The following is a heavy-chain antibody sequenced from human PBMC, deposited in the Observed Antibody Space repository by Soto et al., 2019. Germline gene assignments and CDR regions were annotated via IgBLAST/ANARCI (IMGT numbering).Heavy chain of an antibody. V-gene: IGHV4-30-2*01. CDR2: IYHSGST. CDR3: ASFSGYSYGPLDY. D-gene: IGHD5-18*01. Sequence: TSETLSLTCAVSGGSISSGGYSWSWIRQPPGKGLEWIGYIYHSGSTYYNPSLKSRVTISVDRSKNQFSLKLSSVTAADTAVYYCASFSGYSYGPLDYWGQGTLVTVSS. J-gene: IGHJ4*02. CDR1: GGSISSGGYS.